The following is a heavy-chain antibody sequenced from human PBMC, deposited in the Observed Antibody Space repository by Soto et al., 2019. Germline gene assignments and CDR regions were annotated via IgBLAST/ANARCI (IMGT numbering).Heavy chain of an antibody. CDR3: ARDLDDFWRGSRGNWFDP. CDR2: ISSSGFDT. D-gene: IGHD3-3*01. J-gene: IGHJ5*02. CDR1: GFTFSHYY. V-gene: IGHV3-11*01. Sequence: PGGSLRLSCAASGFTFSHYYMSWIRQAPGKGLEWVSHISSSGFDTYYAESVKGRFTISRDNAKNSLYLRMKSLRAEDTAVYYCARDLDDFWRGSRGNWFDPWGQGTQVTVSS.